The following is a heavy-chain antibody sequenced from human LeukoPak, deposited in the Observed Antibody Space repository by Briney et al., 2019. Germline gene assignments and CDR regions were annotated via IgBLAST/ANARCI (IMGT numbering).Heavy chain of an antibody. CDR3: AREGYYYFDY. J-gene: IGHJ4*02. CDR1: GFTFSDYS. D-gene: IGHD1-26*01. Sequence: GGSLRLSCAASGFTFSDYSMNWVRQAPGKGLEWISYIGIDSGNTNYADSVKGRFTTSRDDARDSLYLQMSNLRAEDTAVYHCAREGYYYFDYWGLGTMVTVSS. V-gene: IGHV3-48*04. CDR2: IGIDSGNT.